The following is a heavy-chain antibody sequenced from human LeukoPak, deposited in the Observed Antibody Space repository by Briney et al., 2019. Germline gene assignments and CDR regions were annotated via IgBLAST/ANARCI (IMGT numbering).Heavy chain of an antibody. Sequence: HPGGSLRLSCAASGFTFSSYWMHWVRQAPGKGLAWVSRINSDGSSTSYADSVKGRFTISRDNAKNSLYLQMNSLRAEDTAVYYCARDLLDRPYYMDVWGKGTTVTVSS. D-gene: IGHD6-6*01. CDR1: GFTFSSYW. CDR3: ARDLLDRPYYMDV. V-gene: IGHV3-74*01. J-gene: IGHJ6*03. CDR2: INSDGSST.